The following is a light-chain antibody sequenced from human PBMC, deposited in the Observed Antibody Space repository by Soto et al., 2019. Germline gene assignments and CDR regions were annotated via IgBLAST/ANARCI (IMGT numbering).Light chain of an antibody. CDR2: GAS. V-gene: IGKV3-15*01. Sequence: DIVMTQSPATLSVSPGERATLSFRSSQSVSSNLAWYQQKPGQAPRLLIYGASTRATGIPARFSGSGSGTEFTLTISSLQSEDFAVYYCQQYNNWPRGTFGQGTKVDI. CDR3: QQYNNWPRGT. J-gene: IGKJ1*01. CDR1: QSVSSN.